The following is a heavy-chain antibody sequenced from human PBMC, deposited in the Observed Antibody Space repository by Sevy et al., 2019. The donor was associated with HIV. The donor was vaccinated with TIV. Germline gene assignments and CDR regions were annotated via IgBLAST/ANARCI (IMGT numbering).Heavy chain of an antibody. Sequence: ASVKVSCKASGYTFTVYSLHWVRQAPGQGLEWMGRINPNSGATNYAQKFQVRVTMTRDTSISTAYMELSRLTSDDTAVYYCARGVAVPAQGHFEYWGQGTLVTVSS. V-gene: IGHV1-2*06. D-gene: IGHD2-2*01. CDR3: ARGVAVPAQGHFEY. J-gene: IGHJ4*02. CDR1: GYTFTVYS. CDR2: INPNSGAT.